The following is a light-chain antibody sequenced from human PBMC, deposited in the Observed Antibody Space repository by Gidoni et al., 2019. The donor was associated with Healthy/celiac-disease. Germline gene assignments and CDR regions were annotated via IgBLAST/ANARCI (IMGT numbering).Light chain of an antibody. CDR1: QSVSSY. J-gene: IGKJ4*01. Sequence: EIVLTQSPATLSLSPGERATLSCRASQSVSSYLAWYQHIPGQAPRLLIYDASNRATGIPARFSGSGSGTDFTLTISSLEPEDFAVYYCQQRSNWPPLTFGGGTKVEIK. V-gene: IGKV3-11*01. CDR2: DAS. CDR3: QQRSNWPPLT.